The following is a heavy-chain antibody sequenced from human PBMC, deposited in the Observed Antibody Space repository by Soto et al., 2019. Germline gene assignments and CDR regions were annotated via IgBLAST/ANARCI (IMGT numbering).Heavy chain of an antibody. V-gene: IGHV1-18*01. J-gene: IGHJ6*02. D-gene: IGHD3-3*01. Sequence: ASVKVSCKASGYTFTSYGISWVRQAPGQGLEWMGWISAYNGNTNYAQKLQGRVTMTTDTSTSTAYMELRSLRSDDTAVYYCARDPGLRFLEWFSYGMDVWGQGTTVTVSS. CDR3: ARDPGLRFLEWFSYGMDV. CDR2: ISAYNGNT. CDR1: GYTFTSYG.